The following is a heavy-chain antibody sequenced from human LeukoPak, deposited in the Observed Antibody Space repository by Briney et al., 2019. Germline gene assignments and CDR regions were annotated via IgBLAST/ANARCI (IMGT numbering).Heavy chain of an antibody. CDR2: SYYSGTT. CDR1: GGSISNYY. V-gene: IGHV4-59*01. J-gene: IGHJ4*02. D-gene: IGHD6-13*01. CDR3: ARGVYIAAAQYGY. Sequence: PSETLSLTCTVSGGSISNYYWSWIRQPPGKGLEWIVYSYYSGTTNYNPSLKSRVTISVDTSKNQFSLKLNSVTAADTAVYYCARGVYIAAAQYGYWGQGTLVTVSS.